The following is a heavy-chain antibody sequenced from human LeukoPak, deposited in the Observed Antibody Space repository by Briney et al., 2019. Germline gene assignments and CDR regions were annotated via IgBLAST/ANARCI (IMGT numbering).Heavy chain of an antibody. D-gene: IGHD3-22*01. Sequence: GGSLRLSCAASGFTFRTYWMSWVRQAPGKGLEWVANINEDGSEKYYVDSVKGRFTISRDNAENSLYLQMNSLRAEDSAVYYCARQDDYYDTSGHIFDYWGLGALVTVSS. V-gene: IGHV3-7*01. CDR3: ARQDDYYDTSGHIFDY. CDR2: INEDGSEK. J-gene: IGHJ4*02. CDR1: GFTFRTYW.